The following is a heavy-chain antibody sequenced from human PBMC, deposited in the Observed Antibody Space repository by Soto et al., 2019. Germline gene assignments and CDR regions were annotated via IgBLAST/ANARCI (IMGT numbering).Heavy chain of an antibody. D-gene: IGHD3-3*01. CDR2: IKQDGSEK. Sequence: GGSLRLSCAASGFTFSSYWMSWVRQAPGKGLEWVANIKQDGSEKYYVDSVKGRFTISRDNAKNSLYLQMNSLRAEDTAVYYCAREVRTYYDFWSGYSGSYYFDYWGQGTLVTVSS. CDR3: AREVRTYYDFWSGYSGSYYFDY. V-gene: IGHV3-7*05. CDR1: GFTFSSYW. J-gene: IGHJ4*02.